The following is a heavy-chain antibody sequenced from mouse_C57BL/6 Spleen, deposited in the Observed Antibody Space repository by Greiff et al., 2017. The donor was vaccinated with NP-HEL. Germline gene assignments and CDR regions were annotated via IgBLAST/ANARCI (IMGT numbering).Heavy chain of an antibody. Sequence: EVKVEESGEGLVKPGGSLKLSCAASGFTFSSYAMSWVRQTPEKRLEWVAYISSGGDYIYYADTVKGRFTISRDNARNTLYLQMSSLKSEDTARYYCTGGYEAMDYWGQGTSVTVSS. CDR3: TGGYEAMDY. V-gene: IGHV5-9-1*02. D-gene: IGHD1-1*02. CDR2: ISSGGDYI. J-gene: IGHJ4*01. CDR1: GFTFSSYA.